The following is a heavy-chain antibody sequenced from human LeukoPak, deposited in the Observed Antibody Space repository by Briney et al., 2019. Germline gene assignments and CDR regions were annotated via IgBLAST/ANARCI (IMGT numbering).Heavy chain of an antibody. V-gene: IGHV3-21*06. J-gene: IGHJ4*02. Sequence: PGVSLRLSCAASGFTFSSYSMNWVRQAPGKGLEWVSSISGSSDYIYYADSVKGRFTISRDNAKSSLYLQMNSLRAEDTAVYFCARDSYGDHYFDSWGRGTLVTVSS. CDR2: ISGSSDYI. D-gene: IGHD4-17*01. CDR1: GFTFSSYS. CDR3: ARDSYGDHYFDS.